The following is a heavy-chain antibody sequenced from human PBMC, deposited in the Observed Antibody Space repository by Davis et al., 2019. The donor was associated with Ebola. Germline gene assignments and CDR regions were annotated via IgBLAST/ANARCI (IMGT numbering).Heavy chain of an antibody. V-gene: IGHV3-23*01. J-gene: IGHJ4*02. CDR3: ARGSRRYSSSSFDY. CDR2: ISGSGGST. D-gene: IGHD6-6*01. CDR1: GFTFRNQA. Sequence: GESLKISCAASGFTFRNQAMSWVRQAPGKGLEWVSAISGSGGSTNYADSVKGRFTISRDNAKNTLYLQMNSLRAEDTAVYYCARGSRRYSSSSFDYWGQGTLVTVSS.